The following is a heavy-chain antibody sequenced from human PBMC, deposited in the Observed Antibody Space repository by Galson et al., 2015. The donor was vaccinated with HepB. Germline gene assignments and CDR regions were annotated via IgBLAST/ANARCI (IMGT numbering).Heavy chain of an antibody. J-gene: IGHJ4*02. CDR3: ARDWCSGGSCYSAALDY. V-gene: IGHV3-33*01. CDR2: IWYDGSNK. Sequence: SLRLSCAASGFTFSSYGMHWVRQAPGKGLEWVAVIWYDGSNKYYADSVKGRFTISRDNSKNTLYLQMNSLRAEDTAVYYCARDWCSGGSCYSAALDYWGQGTLVTVSS. D-gene: IGHD2-15*01. CDR1: GFTFSSYG.